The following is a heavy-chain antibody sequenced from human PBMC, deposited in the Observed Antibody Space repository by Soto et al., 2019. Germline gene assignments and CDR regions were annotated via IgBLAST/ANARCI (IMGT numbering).Heavy chain of an antibody. D-gene: IGHD2-2*01. J-gene: IGHJ6*02. CDR1: GGSISSSNW. CDR3: ARDPFVVVPAASYYYYYGMDV. CDR2: IYHSGST. V-gene: IGHV4-4*02. Sequence: SETLSLTCAVSGGSISSSNWWSWVRQPPGKGLEWIGEIYHSGSTNCNPSLKSRVTISVDKSKNQFSLKLSSVTAADTAVYYCARDPFVVVPAASYYYYYGMDVWGQGTTVTVSS.